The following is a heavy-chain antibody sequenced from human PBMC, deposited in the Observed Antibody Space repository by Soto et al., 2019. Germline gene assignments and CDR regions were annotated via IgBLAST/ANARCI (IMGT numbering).Heavy chain of an antibody. Sequence: ASVKVSCKASGYTFTSYYMHWVRQAPGQGLEWMGIINPSGGSTSYAQKFRGRVTMTRDTSTSTVYMELSSLRSEDTAVYYCARDSGQWLVLRNWFDPWGQGTLVTVSS. D-gene: IGHD6-19*01. CDR2: INPSGGST. J-gene: IGHJ5*02. CDR1: GYTFTSYY. V-gene: IGHV1-46*01. CDR3: ARDSGQWLVLRNWFDP.